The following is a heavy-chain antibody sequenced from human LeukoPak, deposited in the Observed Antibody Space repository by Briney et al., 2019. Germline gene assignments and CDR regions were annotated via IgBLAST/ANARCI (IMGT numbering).Heavy chain of an antibody. CDR3: VKGWVRGVMNY. Sequence: GGSLRLSCSASGFTFSYYSMHWVRQAPGKGLEYVSGISSNGGSTNYADSVKGRLTTSRDNFKNTLYLQMSSLRAEDTAVYYCVKGWVRGVMNYWGQGTLVTVSS. V-gene: IGHV3-64D*08. CDR2: ISSNGGST. CDR1: GFTFSYYS. D-gene: IGHD3-10*01. J-gene: IGHJ4*02.